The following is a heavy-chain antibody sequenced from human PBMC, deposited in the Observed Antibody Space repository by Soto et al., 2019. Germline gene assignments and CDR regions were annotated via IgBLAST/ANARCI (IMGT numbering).Heavy chain of an antibody. J-gene: IGHJ4*02. CDR1: GDSVSDTSDV. CDR2: TYYRSRWYY. V-gene: IGHV6-1*01. D-gene: IGHD1-7*01. CDR3: TREKITGTFDS. Sequence: SQTLSLTCAISGDSVSDTSDVWNWIRQSPSRGLEWLGRTYYRSRWYYDYEVSVKSRITISPDTSKNQFSLQLNSVTPEDTAVYYCTREKITGTFDSWGQGTLVTVSS.